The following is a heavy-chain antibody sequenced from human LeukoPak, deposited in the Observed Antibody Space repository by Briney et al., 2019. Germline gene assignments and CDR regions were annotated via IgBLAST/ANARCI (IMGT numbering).Heavy chain of an antibody. CDR3: ATRTLYGGNGYFDY. CDR1: GYTFTSYG. D-gene: IGHD4-23*01. V-gene: IGHV1-18*01. J-gene: IGHJ4*02. Sequence: ASVKVSCKASGYTFTSYGISWVRQAPGQGLEWMGWISAYNGNTNYAQKLQGGVTMTTDTSTSTAYMELRSLRSDDTAVYYCATRTLYGGNGYFDYWGQGTLVTVSS. CDR2: ISAYNGNT.